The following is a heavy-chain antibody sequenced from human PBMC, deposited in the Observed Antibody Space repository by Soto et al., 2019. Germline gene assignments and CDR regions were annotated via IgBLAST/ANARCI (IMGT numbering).Heavy chain of an antibody. CDR2: VYYSGST. Sequence: SETLSLTCSVSGGSISRNYWNWIRQSPGKGLEWIGYVYYSGSTNYNPSLKSRITILIDTSKNQFSLRLSSVTAADTAIYYCARDRDFYGSGSRNGGLDYWGRGTLVTVSS. J-gene: IGHJ4*02. D-gene: IGHD3-10*01. CDR1: GGSISRNY. CDR3: ARDRDFYGSGSRNGGLDY. V-gene: IGHV4-59*01.